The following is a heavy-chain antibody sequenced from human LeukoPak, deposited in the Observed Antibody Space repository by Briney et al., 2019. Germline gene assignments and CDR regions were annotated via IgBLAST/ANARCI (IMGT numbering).Heavy chain of an antibody. CDR2: IIPIFGTA. CDR1: GGTFSSYA. CDR3: ARDSGSYYEATAAFFDY. J-gene: IGHJ4*02. V-gene: IGHV1-69*13. D-gene: IGHD1-26*01. Sequence: GASVKVSCKASGGTFSSYAISWVRQAPGQGLEWMGGIIPIFGTANYAQKFQGRVTITADESTSTAYMELSSLRSEDTAVYYCARDSGSYYEATAAFFDYWGQGTLVTVSS.